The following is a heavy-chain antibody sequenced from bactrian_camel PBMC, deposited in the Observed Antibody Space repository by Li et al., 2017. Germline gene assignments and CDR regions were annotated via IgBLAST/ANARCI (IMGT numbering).Heavy chain of an antibody. CDR3: VKDDWGWSFGS. V-gene: IGHV3S40*01. CDR1: GFTFSNYT. Sequence: DVQLVESGGGLVQPGGSLRLSCAASGFTFSNYTMTWFRQAPGKGLEYVTAIDSGGGSYYPDSVKGRFSISRDNAKNSVYLQMNSLKPEDTAVYYCVKDDWGWSFGSWGQGTQVTVS. J-gene: IGHJ6*01. CDR2: IDSGGGS. D-gene: IGHD5*01.